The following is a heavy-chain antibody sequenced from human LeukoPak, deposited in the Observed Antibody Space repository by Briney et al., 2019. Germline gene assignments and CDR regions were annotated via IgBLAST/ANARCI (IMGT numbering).Heavy chain of an antibody. Sequence: GGSLRLSSAASGFTFSSYSIHWVRQAPGKGLEWVAVISSDGSNKYYADSVKGRFTISRDNSKNTLYLQMNSLRAEDTAVYYCAKGGSSGWFDYFDYWGQGTLVTVSS. CDR3: AKGGSSGWFDYFDY. J-gene: IGHJ4*02. CDR2: ISSDGSNK. V-gene: IGHV3-30*18. CDR1: GFTFSSYS. D-gene: IGHD6-19*01.